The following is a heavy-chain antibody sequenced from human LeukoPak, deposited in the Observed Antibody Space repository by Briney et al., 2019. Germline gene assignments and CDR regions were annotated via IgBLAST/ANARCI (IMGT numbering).Heavy chain of an antibody. V-gene: IGHV4-39*01. D-gene: IGHD3-22*01. Sequence: SETLSLTCTVSGDSISSSSSYWGWIRQPPGEGLEWIGSIYYSGSTYYNTSLKSRVTISVDTSKNQFSLRLNSVTAADTAVYFCARGPYSYDSSGAFDIWGQGTMVTVSS. CDR3: ARGPYSYDSSGAFDI. CDR2: IYYSGST. J-gene: IGHJ3*02. CDR1: GDSISSSSSY.